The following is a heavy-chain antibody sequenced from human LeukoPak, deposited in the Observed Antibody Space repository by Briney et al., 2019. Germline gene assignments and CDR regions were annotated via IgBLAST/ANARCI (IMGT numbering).Heavy chain of an antibody. D-gene: IGHD5-12*01. CDR1: GYSFTNYW. CDR3: AALRTAYDPVDP. J-gene: IGHJ5*02. Sequence: GESLKISCKGSGYSFTNYWIGWVRQMPGKGLEWMGIIYPEDSDTKYSPSFQGQVTISVDKSISTAYLQWSNLKASDTAMYFCAALRTAYDPVDPWGQGTLVTVSS. V-gene: IGHV5-51*01. CDR2: IYPEDSDT.